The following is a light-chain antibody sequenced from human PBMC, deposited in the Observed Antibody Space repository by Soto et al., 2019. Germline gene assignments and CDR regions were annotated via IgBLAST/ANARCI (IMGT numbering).Light chain of an antibody. J-gene: IGKJ4*01. Sequence: TQMTQSPSTLSASVGDRVTITCRASQSVRSWLAWYQQKPGRAPKFLIYDASSLESGVPSRFSGSGSGTEFTLTISNLQPDDFATYYCQQYDNYPLTCGGGTKWIS. CDR3: QQYDNYPLT. V-gene: IGKV1-5*01. CDR1: QSVRSW. CDR2: DAS.